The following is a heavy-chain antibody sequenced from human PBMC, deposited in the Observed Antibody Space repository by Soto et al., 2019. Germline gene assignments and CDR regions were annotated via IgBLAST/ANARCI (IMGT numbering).Heavy chain of an antibody. J-gene: IGHJ4*02. Sequence: QVQLVESGGGVVQPGRSLRLSCAASGFTFSSYGMHWVRQAPGKGLEWGAVISYDGSNKYYADSVKGRFTISRDNSKNTLYLQMNSLRAEDTAVYYCAKSGAPSFFDYWGQGTLVTVSS. CDR3: AKSGAPSFFDY. CDR2: ISYDGSNK. D-gene: IGHD3-10*01. V-gene: IGHV3-30*18. CDR1: GFTFSSYG.